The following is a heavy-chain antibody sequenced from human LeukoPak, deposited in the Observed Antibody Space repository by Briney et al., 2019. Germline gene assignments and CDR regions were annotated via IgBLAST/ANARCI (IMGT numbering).Heavy chain of an antibody. J-gene: IGHJ4*02. CDR3: AKDITAMDAAGKDY. D-gene: IGHD5-18*01. Sequence: GGSLRLSCAASGFTFSSYGMHWVRQAPGKGLEWVAFIRYDGSNKYYADSAKGRFTISRDNSKNTLYLQMNSLRAEDTAVYYCAKDITAMDAAGKDYWGQGTLVTVSS. V-gene: IGHV3-30*02. CDR2: IRYDGSNK. CDR1: GFTFSSYG.